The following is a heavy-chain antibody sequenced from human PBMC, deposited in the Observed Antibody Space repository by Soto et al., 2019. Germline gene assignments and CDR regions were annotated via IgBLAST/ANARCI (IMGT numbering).Heavy chain of an antibody. Sequence: ASVKVSCKASGYTFTSYYMHWVRQAPGQGLEWMGIINPSGGSTSYAQKFQGRVTMTRDTSTSTVCMELSSLRSEDTAVYYCARGRPTISPDPPYYGMDVWGQGTTVTVSS. CDR2: INPSGGST. CDR3: ARGRPTISPDPPYYGMDV. CDR1: GYTFTSYY. J-gene: IGHJ6*02. D-gene: IGHD3-3*01. V-gene: IGHV1-46*01.